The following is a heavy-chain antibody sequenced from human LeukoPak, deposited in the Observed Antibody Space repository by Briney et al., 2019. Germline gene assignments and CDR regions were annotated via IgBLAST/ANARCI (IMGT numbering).Heavy chain of an antibody. CDR1: GRSFSGSY. CDR3: ATRSSTLAAARCFDD. CDR2: INHSGST. Sequence: SETLSLTCAVYGRSFSGSYWSWIRQPPGKGLEWIGEINHSGSTNYNPSLKSRVTISVDTSKNQFSLKLSSVTAADTAVYYCATRSSTLAAARCFDDWGQGTVVTVSS. J-gene: IGHJ4*03. V-gene: IGHV4-34*01. D-gene: IGHD6-6*01.